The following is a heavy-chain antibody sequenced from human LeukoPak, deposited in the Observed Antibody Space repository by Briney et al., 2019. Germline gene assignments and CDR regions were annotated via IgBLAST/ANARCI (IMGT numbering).Heavy chain of an antibody. CDR2: FDPEDGET. CDR1: GYTLTELS. V-gene: IGHV1-24*01. J-gene: IGHJ5*02. D-gene: IGHD2-2*01. CDR3: ARGPRGYCSSTSCYVGWFDP. Sequence: ASVKVSCKVSGYTLTELSMHWVRQAPGKGLEWMGGFDPEDGETIYAQKFQGRVTMTRDMSTSTVYMELSSLRSEDTAAYYCARGPRGYCSSTSCYVGWFDPWGQGTLVTVSS.